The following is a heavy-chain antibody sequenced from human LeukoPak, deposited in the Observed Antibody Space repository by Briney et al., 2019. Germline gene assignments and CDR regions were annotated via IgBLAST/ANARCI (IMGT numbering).Heavy chain of an antibody. CDR3: AGEAYPDY. V-gene: IGHV4-34*01. CDR1: GGSFSGYY. Sequence: PSETLSLTCAVYGGSFSGYYWSWIRQPPGKGLEWIGEINHSGSTNYNPSLKSRVTISVDTSKNQFSLKLSSVTAADTAVHYCAGEAYPDYWGQGTLVTVSS. D-gene: IGHD3-16*01. J-gene: IGHJ4*02. CDR2: INHSGST.